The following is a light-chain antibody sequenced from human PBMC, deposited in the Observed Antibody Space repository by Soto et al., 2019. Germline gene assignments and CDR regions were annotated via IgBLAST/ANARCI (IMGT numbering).Light chain of an antibody. CDR1: SSDVGGYNY. J-gene: IGLJ3*02. CDR3: SSYTSSSTRV. Sequence: QSALTQPASVSGSPGQSITISCTGTSSDVGGYNYVSWYQQHPGKAPKLMIYEVSNRPSGVSNRFSGSKSGNTASLTISGLQAEGEADYYCSSYTSSSTRVFGGGPKLTVL. CDR2: EVS. V-gene: IGLV2-14*01.